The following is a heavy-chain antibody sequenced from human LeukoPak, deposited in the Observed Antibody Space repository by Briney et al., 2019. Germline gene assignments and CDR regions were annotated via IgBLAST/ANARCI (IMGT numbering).Heavy chain of an antibody. J-gene: IGHJ4*02. D-gene: IGHD6-13*01. CDR2: ILNDGDYK. CDR1: GFTFNNYG. CDR3: AKAPSIAAAGTFDY. V-gene: IGHV3-30*18. Sequence: PGGSLRLSCVASGFTFNNYGMHWVRQAPGKGLEWVAVILNDGDYKYYADSVKGRFTISRDNSKNTLYLQMNSLRAEDTAVYYCAKAPSIAAAGTFDYWGQGTLVTVSS.